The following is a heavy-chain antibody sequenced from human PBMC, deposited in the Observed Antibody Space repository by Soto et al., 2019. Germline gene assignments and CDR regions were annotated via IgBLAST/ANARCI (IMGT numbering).Heavy chain of an antibody. CDR3: ARDSITMVRGALLNWFDP. CDR2: IIPIFGTA. J-gene: IGHJ5*02. V-gene: IGHV1-69*13. D-gene: IGHD3-10*01. CDR1: GGTFSSYA. Sequence: SVKVSCKASGGTFSSYAISWVRQAPGQGLEWMGGIIPIFGTANYAQKFQGRVTITANESTSTAYMELSSLRSEDTAVYYCARDSITMVRGALLNWFDPWGQGTLVTVSS.